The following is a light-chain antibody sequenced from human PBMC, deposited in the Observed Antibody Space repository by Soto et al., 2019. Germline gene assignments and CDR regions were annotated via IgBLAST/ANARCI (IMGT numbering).Light chain of an antibody. CDR2: GVT. CDR1: SSDVGGYNY. V-gene: IGLV2-8*01. CDR3: SSYAGSNSPYV. J-gene: IGLJ1*01. Sequence: QSALTQPPSASGSPGQSVTISCTGTSSDVGGYNYVSWYRQHPGKAPQLLIYGVTKRPSGVPDRFSGSRSANTASLTVSGLQAEDEADYYCSSYAGSNSPYVFGTGTKLTVL.